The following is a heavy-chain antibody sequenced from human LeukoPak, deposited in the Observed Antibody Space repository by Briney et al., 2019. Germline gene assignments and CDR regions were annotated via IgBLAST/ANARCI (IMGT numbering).Heavy chain of an antibody. CDR3: ARDTTRDNWFDP. V-gene: IGHV1-2*02. CDR1: GYTFTGYY. J-gene: IGHJ5*02. CDR2: INPNSGGT. Sequence: GASVKVSCKASGYTFTGYYMHWVRQAPGQGLEWMGWINPNSGGTNYAQKFQGRVTMTRDTSISTAYVELSGLRSDDTAVYYCARDTTRDNWFDPWGQGTLVTVSS. D-gene: IGHD1-26*01.